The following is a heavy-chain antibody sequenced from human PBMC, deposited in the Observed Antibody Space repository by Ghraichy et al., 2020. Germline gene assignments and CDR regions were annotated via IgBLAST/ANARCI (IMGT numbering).Heavy chain of an antibody. CDR3: TRGHYDSY. CDR2: INTNTGDP. CDR1: GYSFTTLH. J-gene: IGHJ4*02. V-gene: IGHV7-4-1*02. D-gene: IGHD3-3*01. Sequence: ASVKVSCKASGYSFTTLHMNWVRQAPGQGPEWIGWINTNTGDPTYAPGFMGRFVFSLDTSVSTAYLQISNLKTEDTAVYYCTRGHYDSYWGQGTLVTVSS.